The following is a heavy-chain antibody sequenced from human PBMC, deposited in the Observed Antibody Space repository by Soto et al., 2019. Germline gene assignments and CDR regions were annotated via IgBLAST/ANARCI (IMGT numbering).Heavy chain of an antibody. V-gene: IGHV4-39*01. J-gene: IGHJ4*02. CDR3: ARRRASDYAANHRPSHFDR. Sequence: PSETLSLTCTVSGASIITDNYFWVWIRQSPRRGLELIGSISYSGRTYENPSLQSLVTISIDASKNQFSLKLTSVTTADTAVYFCARRRASDYAANHRPSHFDRWGQGTRVTVYS. CDR1: GASIITDNYF. CDR2: ISYSGRT. D-gene: IGHD1-26*01.